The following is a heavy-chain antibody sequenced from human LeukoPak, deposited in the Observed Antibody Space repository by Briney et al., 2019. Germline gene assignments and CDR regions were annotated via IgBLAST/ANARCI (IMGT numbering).Heavy chain of an antibody. Sequence: GGSLRLSSAASGFTFSSYWMSWVRQAPGKGLEWVSAISGSGGSTYYADSVKGRFTISRDNSKNTLYLQMNSLRAEDTAVYYCAETTIFGVVAQDFDYWGQGTLVTVSS. CDR3: AETTIFGVVAQDFDY. J-gene: IGHJ4*02. V-gene: IGHV3-23*01. D-gene: IGHD3-3*01. CDR2: ISGSGGST. CDR1: GFTFSSYW.